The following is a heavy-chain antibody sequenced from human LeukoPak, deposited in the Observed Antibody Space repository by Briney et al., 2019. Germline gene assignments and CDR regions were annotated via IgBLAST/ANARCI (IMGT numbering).Heavy chain of an antibody. V-gene: IGHV1-2*02. CDR1: GYTFTGYY. CDR2: INPNSGGT. D-gene: IGHD1-26*01. J-gene: IGHJ4*02. CDR3: ARDSRRELPRLDY. Sequence: ASVKVSCKASGYTFTGYYMHWMRQAPGQGLEWMGWINPNSGGTNYAQKFQGRVTMTRDTSISTAYMELSRLRSDDTAVYYCARDSRRELPRLDYWGQGTLVTVSS.